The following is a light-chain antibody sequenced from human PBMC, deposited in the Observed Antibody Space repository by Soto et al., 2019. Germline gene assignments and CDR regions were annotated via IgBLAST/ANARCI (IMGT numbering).Light chain of an antibody. CDR3: QQWGRSPLA. Sequence: EIGLTKSQGPLSVSPGERATLSCRASQGGSSSYLAWYQQRPGQAPRLLIYGATSRATGIPDRFSGNGSGTDFTLTISSLEAEDSAVYFCQQWGRSPLAFGGGTKVEIK. CDR1: QGGSSSY. J-gene: IGKJ4*01. CDR2: GAT. V-gene: IGKV3-20*01.